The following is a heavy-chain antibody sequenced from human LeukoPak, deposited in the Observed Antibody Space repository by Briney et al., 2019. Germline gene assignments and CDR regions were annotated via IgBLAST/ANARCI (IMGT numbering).Heavy chain of an antibody. CDR3: ARATGLAAADEGYYYYGMDV. D-gene: IGHD6-13*01. CDR1: GGSISSYY. CDR2: IYTSGST. J-gene: IGHJ6*02. Sequence: SETLSLTCTVSGGSISSYYWSWIRQPAGKGLEWIGRIYTSGSTNYNPSLKSRVTMSVDTSKNQFSLKLSSVTAADTAVYYCARATGLAAADEGYYYYGMDVWGQGTTVTVSS. V-gene: IGHV4-4*07.